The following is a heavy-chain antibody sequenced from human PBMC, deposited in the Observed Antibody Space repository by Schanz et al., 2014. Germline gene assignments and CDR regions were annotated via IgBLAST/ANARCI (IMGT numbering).Heavy chain of an antibody. V-gene: IGHV3-9*01. CDR1: GFTFDDHA. Sequence: EVQLVESGGGLVQPGRSLRLSCAASGFTFDDHAMHWVRQVPGKGLELVSGISWNSGNIAYADSVKGRFTISRDNAKNSLYLQMNSLRPEDTALYYCAKVQTHTLYGGNSGFDDWGQGTLVTFSS. CDR3: AKVQTHTLYGGNSGFDD. D-gene: IGHD2-21*02. J-gene: IGHJ4*02. CDR2: ISWNSGNI.